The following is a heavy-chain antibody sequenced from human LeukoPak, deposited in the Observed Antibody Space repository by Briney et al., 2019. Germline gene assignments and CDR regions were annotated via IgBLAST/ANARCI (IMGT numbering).Heavy chain of an antibody. Sequence: PGGSLRLSCAASGFTFSSYSMNWVRQAPGKGLEWVSYISSSSSTIYYADSVKGRFTISRDNAKNSLYLQMNSLRAEDTAVYYCARDGGLRYFDSMGLLFDPWGQGTLVTVSS. V-gene: IGHV3-48*04. J-gene: IGHJ5*02. CDR1: GFTFSSYS. CDR2: ISSSSSTI. D-gene: IGHD3-9*01. CDR3: ARDGGLRYFDSMGLLFDP.